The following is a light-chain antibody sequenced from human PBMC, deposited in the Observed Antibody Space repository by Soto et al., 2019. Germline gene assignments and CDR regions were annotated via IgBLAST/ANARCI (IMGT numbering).Light chain of an antibody. CDR2: DAS. CDR3: QVRTNWSIA. V-gene: IGKV3-11*01. J-gene: IGKJ5*01. CDR1: QSLSMY. Sequence: IVLTQSPATLSLSPGERATLSCRTSQSLSMYLAWYQQKPGQAPRLLIYDASNRATGIPARFSGTGSGTDFTLTINNLEPEDFAVYYCQVRTNWSIAFGRGTRLEI.